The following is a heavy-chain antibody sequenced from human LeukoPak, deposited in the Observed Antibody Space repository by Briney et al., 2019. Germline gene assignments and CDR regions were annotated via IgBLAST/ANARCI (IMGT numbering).Heavy chain of an antibody. CDR2: ISGSGGST. Sequence: GGSLRLSCAASGFTFSSYAMSWVRQAPGKGLEWVSAISGSGGSTYYADSVKGRFTISRDNSKNTLYLQMNSLRAEDTAVYYCAKLTGGSGSYYNYYFDYWGQGTLVTVSS. J-gene: IGHJ4*02. CDR3: AKLTGGSGSYYNYYFDY. CDR1: GFTFSSYA. D-gene: IGHD3-10*01. V-gene: IGHV3-23*01.